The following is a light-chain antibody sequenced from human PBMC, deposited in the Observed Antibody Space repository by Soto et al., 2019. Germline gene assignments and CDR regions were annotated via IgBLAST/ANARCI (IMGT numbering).Light chain of an antibody. CDR3: QQYGSSLLVT. Sequence: EIVLTQSPGTLSLSPGERCTLSCRASQTVSSDYLAWYQQKPGQAPRLIIYGASNRATGIPDRFSGSGSGTDFTLTISRLEPEDFAVYYCQQYGSSLLVTFGGGTKVEIK. CDR1: QTVSSDY. J-gene: IGKJ4*01. CDR2: GAS. V-gene: IGKV3-20*01.